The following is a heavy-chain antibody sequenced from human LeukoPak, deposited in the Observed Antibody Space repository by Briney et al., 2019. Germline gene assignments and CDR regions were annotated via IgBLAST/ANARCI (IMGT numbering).Heavy chain of an antibody. J-gene: IGHJ4*02. CDR1: GGSISSYY. Sequence: SETLSLTCTVSGGSISSYYWSWIRQPPGKGLEWIGYIYYSGSTNYNPSLKSRVTISVDTSKNQFSLKLSSVTAADTAVYYCARVRSGSYLEYWGQGTLVTVSS. D-gene: IGHD1-26*01. CDR2: IYYSGST. V-gene: IGHV4-59*01. CDR3: ARVRSGSYLEY.